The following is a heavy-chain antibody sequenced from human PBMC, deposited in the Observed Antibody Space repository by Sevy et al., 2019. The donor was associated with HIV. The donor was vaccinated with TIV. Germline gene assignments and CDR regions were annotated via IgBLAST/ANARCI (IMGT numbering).Heavy chain of an antibody. V-gene: IGHV3-30-3*01. J-gene: IGHJ6*02. CDR3: ARDRNGNAPLGMDV. CDR1: GFTFSNYA. Sequence: GGSLRLSCAASGFTFSNYAMHWVRQAPGKGLEWVAAISYDGTNKYYADSVKGRFTISRDNSKNTLYLQMNSLGPEDTAVYYCARDRNGNAPLGMDVWGQGTTVTVSS. CDR2: ISYDGTNK. D-gene: IGHD1-1*01.